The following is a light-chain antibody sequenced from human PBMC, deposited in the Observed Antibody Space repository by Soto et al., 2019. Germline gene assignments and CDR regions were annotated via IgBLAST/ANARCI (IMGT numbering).Light chain of an antibody. CDR2: KAS. V-gene: IGKV1-5*03. J-gene: IGKJ1*01. CDR1: QSISSR. CDR3: QQYET. Sequence: DIQMTQSPSTLSASVGDRVTITCRASQSISSRLAWYQQKPGKAPKLLIYKASSLESGGPSRFSGGGSGTDFALPISSLHHDDFATYYCQQYETFGQGTKVEIK.